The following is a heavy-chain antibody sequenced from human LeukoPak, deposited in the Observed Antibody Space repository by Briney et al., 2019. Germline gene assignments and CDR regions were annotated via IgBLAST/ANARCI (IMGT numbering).Heavy chain of an antibody. Sequence: ASVKVSCKASGYTFTCYGISWVRQAPGQGLEWMGWISAYNGNTNYAQKLQGRVTMTTDTSTSTAYMELRSLRSDDTAVYYCARDNRDCSSTSCYMSWEHWGHGTLVTVSS. D-gene: IGHD2-2*02. V-gene: IGHV1-18*01. CDR3: ARDNRDCSSTSCYMSWEH. J-gene: IGHJ1*01. CDR1: GYTFTCYG. CDR2: ISAYNGNT.